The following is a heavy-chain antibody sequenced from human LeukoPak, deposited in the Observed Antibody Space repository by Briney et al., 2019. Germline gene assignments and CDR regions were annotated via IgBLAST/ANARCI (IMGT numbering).Heavy chain of an antibody. V-gene: IGHV3-23*01. Sequence: PGGSLRLSCAASGFTFSSYAMSWVGQAPGKGLDWFSAISGSGGSTYYADSVKGRFTISRDNSKNTLYLQMNSLRAEDTAVYYCAKDRFRTTGTSSMDVWGKGTTVTVSS. CDR1: GFTFSSYA. CDR3: AKDRFRTTGTSSMDV. J-gene: IGHJ6*04. D-gene: IGHD1-1*01. CDR2: ISGSGGST.